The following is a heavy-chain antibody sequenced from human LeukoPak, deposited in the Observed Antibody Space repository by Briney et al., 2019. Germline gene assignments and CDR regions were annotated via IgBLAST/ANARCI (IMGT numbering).Heavy chain of an antibody. Sequence: RSGGSLRLSCAASGFTFSSYGMHWVRQAPGKGLEWVAVISYDGSNKYYADSVKGRFTISRDNSKNTLYLQMNSLRAEDTAEYYCVQGGVTAYFDYWGQGTLVTISS. D-gene: IGHD2-21*02. V-gene: IGHV3-30*03. CDR1: GFTFSSYG. CDR3: VQGGVTAYFDY. CDR2: ISYDGSNK. J-gene: IGHJ4*02.